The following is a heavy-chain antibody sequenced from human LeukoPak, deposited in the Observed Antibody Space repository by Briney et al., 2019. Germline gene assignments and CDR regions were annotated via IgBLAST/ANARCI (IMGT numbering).Heavy chain of an antibody. CDR2: INPNSGGT. J-gene: IGHJ3*02. V-gene: IGHV1-2*02. CDR1: GYTFTGYY. CDR3: ARSGLRYFEGHAFDI. D-gene: IGHD3-9*01. Sequence: ASVKVSCKASGYTFTGYYIHWVRQAPGQGLEWMGWINPNSGGTNYAQKFQGRVTMTRDTSISTAYMELSRLRSDDTAVYYCARSGLRYFEGHAFDIWGQGTMVTVSS.